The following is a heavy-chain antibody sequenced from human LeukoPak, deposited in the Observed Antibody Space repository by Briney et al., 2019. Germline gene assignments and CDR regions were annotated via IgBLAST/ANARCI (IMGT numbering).Heavy chain of an antibody. CDR1: GFTFSTYA. CDR2: ITASGGST. Sequence: GGSLRLSCAASGFTFSTYAMTWVRQAPGKELEWVSIITASGGSTYYADSLKGRFTISRDNSKNTLYLQMNSLRAEDTAVYYCARDPTTVTTGDWFDPWGQGTLVTVSS. V-gene: IGHV3-23*01. CDR3: ARDPTTVTTGDWFDP. D-gene: IGHD4-17*01. J-gene: IGHJ5*02.